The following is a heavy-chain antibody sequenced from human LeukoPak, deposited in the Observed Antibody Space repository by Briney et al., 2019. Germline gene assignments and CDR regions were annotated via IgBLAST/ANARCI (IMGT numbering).Heavy chain of an antibody. Sequence: SETLSLPCTVSGGSISSSSYYWGWIRQPPGKGLEWIGSIYSSGSTYYNPSLKSRVTISVDTSKNQFSLNLSSVPASDTAVYYCARRGGSGRSFDYWGQGILVTVSS. CDR1: GGSISSSSYY. D-gene: IGHD3-10*01. V-gene: IGHV4-39*01. J-gene: IGHJ4*02. CDR2: IYSSGST. CDR3: ARRGGSGRSFDY.